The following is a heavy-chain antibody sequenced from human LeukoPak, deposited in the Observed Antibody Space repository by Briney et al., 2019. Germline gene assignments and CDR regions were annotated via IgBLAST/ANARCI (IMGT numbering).Heavy chain of an antibody. Sequence: GWPLTLFCATSAFTFSSHEMNWDRQAPRKGLEHASYLDSRRSTIYYADSVKGRFTISRDNAKNSLYLQMNSLRAEDTAVYYCARERMATIFLNAFDIWGQGTMVTVSS. CDR1: AFTFSSHE. D-gene: IGHD5-24*01. V-gene: IGHV3-48*03. J-gene: IGHJ3*02. CDR2: LDSRRSTI. CDR3: ARERMATIFLNAFDI.